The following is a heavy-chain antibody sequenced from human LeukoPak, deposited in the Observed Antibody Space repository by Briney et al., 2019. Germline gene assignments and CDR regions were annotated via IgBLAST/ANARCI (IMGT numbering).Heavy chain of an antibody. J-gene: IGHJ5*02. V-gene: IGHV4-61*02. D-gene: IGHD3-16*01. Sequence: SETLSLTCTVSGGSISSGGYYWSWIRQPPGKGLEWIGRIYTSGSTNYNPSLKSRVTMSVDTSKNQFSLKLSSVTAADTAVYYCAREDGGYNWFDPWGQGTLVTVSS. CDR1: GGSISSGGYY. CDR2: IYTSGST. CDR3: AREDGGYNWFDP.